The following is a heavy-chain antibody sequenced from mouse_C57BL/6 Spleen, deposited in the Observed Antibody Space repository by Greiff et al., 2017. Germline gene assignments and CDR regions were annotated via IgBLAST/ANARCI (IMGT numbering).Heavy chain of an antibody. V-gene: IGHV1-15*01. J-gene: IGHJ2*01. Sequence: VQLQESGAELVRPGASVTLSCKASGYTFTDYEMHWVKQTPVHGLEWIGAIDPETGGTAYNQKFKGKAILTADKSSSTAYMELRSLTSEDSAVYYCTRDGGLYGSWDYWGQGTTLTVSS. CDR2: IDPETGGT. CDR1: GYTFTDYE. CDR3: TRDGGLYGSWDY. D-gene: IGHD1-1*01.